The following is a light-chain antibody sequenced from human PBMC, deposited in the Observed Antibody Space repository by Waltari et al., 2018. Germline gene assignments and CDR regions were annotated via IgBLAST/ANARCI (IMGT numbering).Light chain of an antibody. J-gene: IGLJ7*01. CDR3: SPSDIILNCAV. Sequence: QSGLTHPPSVSAAPGQGVTISCSGGRSNIGNNYVSWYRQFPETAPKLLIYENSERPARIPGRFSGSKSGSAATLDITGLQAGDEADYYSSPSDIILNCAVFGGGTHLTVL. V-gene: IGLV1-51*01. CDR2: ENS. CDR1: RSNIGNNY.